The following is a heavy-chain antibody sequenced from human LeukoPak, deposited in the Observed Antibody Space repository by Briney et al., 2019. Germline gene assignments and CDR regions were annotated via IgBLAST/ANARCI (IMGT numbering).Heavy chain of an antibody. V-gene: IGHV3-7*03. CDR1: GFTFSDYY. J-gene: IGHJ4*02. CDR2: INQDGSEI. Sequence: GGSLRLSCAASGFTFSDYYMTWVRQAPGKGLEWAANINQDGSEIKYMDSVKGRFTISRDNSKNTLYLQMNSLRAEDTAVYYCARDGGGPDYGDYGELDYWGQGTLVTVSS. D-gene: IGHD4-17*01. CDR3: ARDGGGPDYGDYGELDY.